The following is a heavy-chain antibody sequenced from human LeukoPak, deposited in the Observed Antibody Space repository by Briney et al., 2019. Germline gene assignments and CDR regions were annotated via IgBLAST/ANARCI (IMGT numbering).Heavy chain of an antibody. J-gene: IGHJ4*02. Sequence: GGSLRLSCAPSGFSFRTYAMYWVRQAPGKGLEWVAVITPDGGNKFYADSVKGRFTVSRDNSENTVYLQMNSLSTEDTALYYCARDTYGSSWSPLTYWGQGTLVTVSS. CDR3: ARDTYGSSWSPLTY. V-gene: IGHV3-30-3*01. CDR2: ITPDGGNK. CDR1: GFSFRTYA. D-gene: IGHD6-13*01.